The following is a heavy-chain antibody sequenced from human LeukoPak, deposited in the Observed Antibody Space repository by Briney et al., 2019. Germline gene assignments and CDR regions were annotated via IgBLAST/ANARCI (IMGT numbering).Heavy chain of an antibody. V-gene: IGHV3-30-3*01. CDR2: ISFDGSNK. CDR1: GFTFSSYT. J-gene: IGHJ3*02. CDR3: ALSMIARGGSAFDI. D-gene: IGHD3-22*01. Sequence: GGSLRLSCAASGFTFSSYTMHWVRQAPGKGLEWVAVISFDGSNKYYADSVKGRFTVSRDNSKNTLYLQMNSLRPEDTAIHYCALSMIARGGSAFDIWGQGTIVTVSS.